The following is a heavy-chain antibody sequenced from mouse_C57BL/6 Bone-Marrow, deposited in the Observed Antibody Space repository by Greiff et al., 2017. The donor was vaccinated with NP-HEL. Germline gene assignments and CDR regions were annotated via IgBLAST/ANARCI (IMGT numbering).Heavy chain of an antibody. J-gene: IGHJ1*03. Sequence: EVQRVESGGGLVQPGGSLKLSCAASGFTFSDYYMYWVRQTPEKRLEWVAYISNGGGSTYYPDTVKGRFTISRDNAKNTLYLQMSRLKSEDTAMYYCARRGGSPWYFDVWGTGTTVTVSS. D-gene: IGHD1-1*01. CDR1: GFTFSDYY. V-gene: IGHV5-12*01. CDR2: ISNGGGST. CDR3: ARRGGSPWYFDV.